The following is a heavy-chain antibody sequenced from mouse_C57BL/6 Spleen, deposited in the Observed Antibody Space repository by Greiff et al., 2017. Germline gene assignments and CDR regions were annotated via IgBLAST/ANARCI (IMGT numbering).Heavy chain of an antibody. Sequence: EVKLVESGGGLVKPGGSLKLSCAASGFTFSDYGMHWVRQAPEKGLEWVAYIGSGSSTIYYADTVKGRFTISRDNAKNTLFLQLTSLRSEDPAMYYCARKEGDWDAYYAMDYWGQGTSVTVSS. J-gene: IGHJ4*01. V-gene: IGHV5-17*01. D-gene: IGHD4-1*01. CDR2: IGSGSSTI. CDR1: GFTFSDYG. CDR3: ARKEGDWDAYYAMDY.